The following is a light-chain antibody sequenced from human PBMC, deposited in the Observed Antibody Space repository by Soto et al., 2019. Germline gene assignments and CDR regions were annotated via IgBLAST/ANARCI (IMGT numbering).Light chain of an antibody. Sequence: QSVLTQPASVSGSPGQSITISCTGTTSDVGNYNYVSWYQHHPGKAPKLMIYEVTNRPSGVSDRFSGSKSGNTASLTISGLLAEDEADYYCKLYTSSSTYVFGTGNKVNV. CDR1: TSDVGNYNY. CDR3: KLYTSSSTYV. V-gene: IGLV2-14*01. CDR2: EVT. J-gene: IGLJ1*01.